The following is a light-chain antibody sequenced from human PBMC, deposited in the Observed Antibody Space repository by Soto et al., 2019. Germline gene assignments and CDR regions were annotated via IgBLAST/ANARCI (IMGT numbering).Light chain of an antibody. J-gene: IGKJ1*01. Sequence: EIVLTQSPATLSLSPGERATLSCRASQSVSSYLAWYQQKPGQAPRLLIYDASNRATGIPVRFSGSGSWTDFTLTISSLEPEDFAVYYCQQRSNWPRTFGQGTKVEIK. CDR2: DAS. V-gene: IGKV3-11*01. CDR1: QSVSSY. CDR3: QQRSNWPRT.